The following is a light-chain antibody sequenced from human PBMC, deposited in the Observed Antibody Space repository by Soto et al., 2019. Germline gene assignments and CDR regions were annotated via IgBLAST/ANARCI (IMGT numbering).Light chain of an antibody. CDR1: QGINNY. CDR3: QQYDSAPRT. V-gene: IGKV1-27*01. Sequence: DILMTQSPSSLSASVGDSVTITCRASQGINNYLAWYQQKPGKVPVLLIYAASKLKPGIPSRFSGSGTGTDFTLTISSLQHEDFATYYCQQYDSAPRTFGQGTKVEIK. J-gene: IGKJ1*01. CDR2: AAS.